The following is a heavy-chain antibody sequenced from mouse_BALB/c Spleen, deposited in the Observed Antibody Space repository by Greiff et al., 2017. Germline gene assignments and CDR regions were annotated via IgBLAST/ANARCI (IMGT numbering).Heavy chain of an antibody. CDR3: ARGVGKDYDPAWLAY. V-gene: IGHV5-6-5*01. Sequence: EVQGVESGGGLVKPGGSLKLSCAASGFTFSSYAMSWVRQTPEKRLEWVASISSGGSTYYPDSVKGRFTISRDNARNILYLQMSSLRSEDTAMYYCARGVGKDYDPAWLAYWGQGTVVTVSA. D-gene: IGHD2-4*01. J-gene: IGHJ3*01. CDR1: GFTFSSYA. CDR2: ISSGGST.